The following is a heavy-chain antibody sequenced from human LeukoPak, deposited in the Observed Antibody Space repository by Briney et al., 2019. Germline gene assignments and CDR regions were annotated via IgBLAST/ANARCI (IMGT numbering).Heavy chain of an antibody. V-gene: IGHV3-30*03. J-gene: IGHJ6*02. CDR2: ISYDGTNK. D-gene: IGHD3-10*01. Sequence: GGSLRHSCAASGFTFSNYGIHWVRQAPGKGLEWVSVISYDGTNKYYADSVKGRFTISRDNSKNTLFLQMSSLRPEDTAVYYCAREMSYASGSMRGVDVWGQGTTVTVSS. CDR3: AREMSYASGSMRGVDV. CDR1: GFTFSNYG.